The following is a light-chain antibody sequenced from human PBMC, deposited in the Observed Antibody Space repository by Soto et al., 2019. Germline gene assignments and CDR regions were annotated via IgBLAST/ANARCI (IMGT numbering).Light chain of an antibody. CDR2: ASS. V-gene: IGLV2-14*01. J-gene: IGLJ1*01. Sequence: QSALTQPASVSGSPGQSITISCTGTSSDVGGYNYVSWYQHHAGKAPRLMIYASSNRPSGVSHRFSGSRSGNTASLTISGIQAEDEADYYCSSYTSGTTLYVFGTGTKLTVL. CDR1: SSDVGGYNY. CDR3: SSYTSGTTLYV.